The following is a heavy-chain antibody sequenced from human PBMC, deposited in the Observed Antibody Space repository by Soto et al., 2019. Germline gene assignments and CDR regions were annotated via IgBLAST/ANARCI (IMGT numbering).Heavy chain of an antibody. CDR2: IKSGSYAGTA. V-gene: IGHV3-15*07. Sequence: EVQLVESGGGLVKPGGSLRLSCVASGFVFNGAWMNWVRQAPGTGLEWVGRIKSGSYAGTADYAAPVKGRFTISRDDLKNFLSSQMKTRKIGDTAVFYVTPMAVTPPPPGGQGTLVTVSS. D-gene: IGHD4-4*01. CDR3: TPMAVTPPPP. CDR1: GFVFNGAW. J-gene: IGHJ5*02.